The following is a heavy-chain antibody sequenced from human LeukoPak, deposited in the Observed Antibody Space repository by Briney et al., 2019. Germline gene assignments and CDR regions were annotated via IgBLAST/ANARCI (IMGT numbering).Heavy chain of an antibody. D-gene: IGHD6-13*01. Sequence: SETLSLTCTVSGGPISNYYWIWIRQPAGEGPEWIGRIYTGGSIDSNPSLKSRVTMSVDTSKNQFSLKLSSVTAADTAVYFCARLYSDSWSRVDPWGQGTLVTVSS. CDR1: GGPISNYY. CDR3: ARLYSDSWSRVDP. V-gene: IGHV4-4*07. J-gene: IGHJ5*02. CDR2: IYTGGSI.